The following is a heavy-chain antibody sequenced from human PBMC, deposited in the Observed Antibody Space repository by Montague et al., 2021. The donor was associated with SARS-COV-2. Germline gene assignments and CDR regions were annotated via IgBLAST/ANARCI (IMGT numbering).Heavy chain of an antibody. CDR1: GGSISSYY. J-gene: IGHJ5*02. CDR3: ARRSLGYCSGGSCYSAFDP. V-gene: IGHV4-59*01. Sequence: SETLSLTCTVSGGSISSYYWSWIRQPPGKGLEWIGYIYYSGSTNYNPSLKSRVTISVDTSKNQFSLKLSSVTAADTAVYYCARRSLGYCSGGSCYSAFDPWGQGTLVTVSP. CDR2: IYYSGST. D-gene: IGHD2-15*01.